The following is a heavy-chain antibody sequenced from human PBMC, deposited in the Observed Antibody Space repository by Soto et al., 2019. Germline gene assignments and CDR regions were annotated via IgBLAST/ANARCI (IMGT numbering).Heavy chain of an antibody. Sequence: GGSLRLSCAASGFTFSSYGMHWVRQAPGKGLEWVAVISYDGSNKYYADSVKGRFTISRDNSKNTLYLQMNSLRAEDTAVYYCANGGGYSYGYYRADYYYGMDVWGQGTTVTVSS. V-gene: IGHV3-30*18. CDR2: ISYDGSNK. D-gene: IGHD5-18*01. J-gene: IGHJ6*02. CDR1: GFTFSSYG. CDR3: ANGGGYSYGYYRADYYYGMDV.